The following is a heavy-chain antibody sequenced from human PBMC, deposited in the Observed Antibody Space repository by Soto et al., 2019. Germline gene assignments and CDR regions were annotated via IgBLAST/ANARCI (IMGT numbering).Heavy chain of an antibody. J-gene: IGHJ4*02. CDR3: ARDKMATDY. Sequence: GASVKVSCKTSGCTFSSYAINWVRQAPGQGLEWMGRIIPILGIANYAQKFQGRVTITADKSTSTAYMELSSLRSEDTAVYYCARDKMATDYWGQGTLVTVSS. D-gene: IGHD5-12*01. CDR1: GCTFSSYA. CDR2: IIPILGIA. V-gene: IGHV1-69*04.